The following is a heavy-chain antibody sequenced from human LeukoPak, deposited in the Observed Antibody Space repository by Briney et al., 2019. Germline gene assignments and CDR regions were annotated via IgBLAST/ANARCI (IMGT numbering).Heavy chain of an antibody. CDR3: ARICSSTSCQDY. Sequence: GASVKVSCKASGGTFSSYAISWVRQAPGQGLEWMGIINPSGGSTSYAQKFQGRVTMTRDTSTSTVYMELSGLRSEDTAVYYCARICSSTSCQDYWGQGTLVTVSS. CDR2: INPSGGST. J-gene: IGHJ4*02. CDR1: GGTFSSYA. V-gene: IGHV1-46*01. D-gene: IGHD2-2*01.